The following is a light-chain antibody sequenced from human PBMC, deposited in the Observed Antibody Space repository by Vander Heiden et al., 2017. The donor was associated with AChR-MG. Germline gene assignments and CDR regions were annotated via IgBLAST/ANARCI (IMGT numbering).Light chain of an antibody. J-gene: IGLJ1*01. CDR1: SSNIGTNI. V-gene: IGLV1-44*01. Sequence: QSVLTQAPSASGTPGQRVTISCSGSSSNIGTNIVNWYQQLPGTAPKLLIYNTNERPSGVPDRFSGSKSGTSASLAISGLQSEDEADYYCAAWDDSLNGHVFGTRTKVTVL. CDR2: NTN. CDR3: AAWDDSLNGHV.